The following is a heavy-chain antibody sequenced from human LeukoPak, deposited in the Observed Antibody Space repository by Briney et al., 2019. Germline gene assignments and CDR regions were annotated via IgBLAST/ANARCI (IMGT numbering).Heavy chain of an antibody. D-gene: IGHD4-23*01. Sequence: AGGSLRLSCAASGFTFSSYGMHWVRQAPGKGLEWVAVIWYDGSNKYYADSVKGRFTISRDNSKNTLYLQMNSLRAEDTAVYYCARDHGYGGNSLQVDYWGQGTLVTVSS. V-gene: IGHV3-33*01. CDR1: GFTFSSYG. CDR3: ARDHGYGGNSLQVDY. CDR2: IWYDGSNK. J-gene: IGHJ4*02.